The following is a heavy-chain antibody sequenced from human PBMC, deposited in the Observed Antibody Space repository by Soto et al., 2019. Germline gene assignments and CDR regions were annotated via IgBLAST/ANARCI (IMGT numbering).Heavy chain of an antibody. CDR1: GLTFSSYG. J-gene: IGHJ4*02. Sequence: GVSARLSCAASGLTFSSYGMFWVRQAPGRGLEWVAFISYDGSNKCSDSVKGRFTISRENSKNTLYLQMNSLRAEDTAVYYCAKGYYNGRYSEFDDWCQGTLVTVFS. D-gene: IGHD1-26*01. CDR2: ISYDGSNK. V-gene: IGHV3-30*18. CDR3: AKGYYNGRYSEFDD.